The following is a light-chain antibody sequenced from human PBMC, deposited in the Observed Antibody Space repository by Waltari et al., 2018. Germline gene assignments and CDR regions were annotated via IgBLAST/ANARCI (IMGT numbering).Light chain of an antibody. CDR1: QSIDRW. J-gene: IGKJ1*01. CDR3: QQYSAYPWT. V-gene: IGKV1-5*03. Sequence: DIRMTQSPSTLSAFVGDRVTISCRASQSIDRWLAWYQQKPGKPPKILIYKASTLQSGVSSRFSGSGSGTEFTLTISSLQPDDFVTYYCQQYSAYPWTFGQGTKV. CDR2: KAS.